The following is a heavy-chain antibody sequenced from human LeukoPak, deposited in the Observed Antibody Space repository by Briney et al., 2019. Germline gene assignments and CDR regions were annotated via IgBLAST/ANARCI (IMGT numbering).Heavy chain of an antibody. CDR1: AGSFSGYY. D-gene: IGHD2-15*01. J-gene: IGHJ5*02. CDR3: ARTGADIVVVVAAAGWFDP. Sequence: SATLSLACPLDAGSFSGYYCSWIRLPPRKWLEWIGEINHSGSTNYNPSLKSRATISVDTSKNQFSLKLSSRTAADTAVYYRARTGADIVVVVAAAGWFDPWGERTLVTVSS. V-gene: IGHV4-34*01. CDR2: INHSGST.